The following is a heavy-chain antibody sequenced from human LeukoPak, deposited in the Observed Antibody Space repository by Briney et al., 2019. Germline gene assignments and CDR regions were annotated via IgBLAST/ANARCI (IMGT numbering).Heavy chain of an antibody. D-gene: IGHD3-3*01. CDR1: GGSFSGYY. Sequence: SETLSLTCADYGGSFSGYYWSWIRQPPGKGLEWIGEINHSGSTNYNPSLKSRVTISVDTSKNQFSLKLSSVTAADTAVYYCARDAYYDFWSGSTTGFDYWGQGTLVTVSS. J-gene: IGHJ4*02. V-gene: IGHV4-34*01. CDR3: ARDAYYDFWSGSTTGFDY. CDR2: INHSGST.